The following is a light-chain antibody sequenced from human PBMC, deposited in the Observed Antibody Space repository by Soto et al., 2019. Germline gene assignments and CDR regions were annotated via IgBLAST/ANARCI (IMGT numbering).Light chain of an antibody. V-gene: IGLV1-44*01. Sequence: QSVLTQPPSASGTPGQRVTISCSGSSSNIGSNPINWYQLLPGTAPKLLIYSNNQRPSGVPDRFSGSKSGTSASLAISGLHSEDEADYYCAAWDDSLNGYVVFGGGTKLTVL. CDR3: AAWDDSLNGYVV. CDR1: SSNIGSNP. J-gene: IGLJ2*01. CDR2: SNN.